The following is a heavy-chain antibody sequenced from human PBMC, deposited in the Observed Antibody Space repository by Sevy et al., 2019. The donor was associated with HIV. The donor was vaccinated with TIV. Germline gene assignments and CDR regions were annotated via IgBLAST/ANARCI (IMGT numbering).Heavy chain of an antibody. V-gene: IGHV3-23*01. Sequence: GGSLRLSCAASGFTFSSYAMSWVRQAPGKGLEWVSAISGSGGSTYYADSVKGRFTISRDNSKNTLYLQMNSLRAEDRSVYYCAKDYYDSSGYSPDYFDYWGQGTLVTVSS. CDR3: AKDYYDSSGYSPDYFDY. CDR1: GFTFSSYA. D-gene: IGHD3-22*01. CDR2: ISGSGGST. J-gene: IGHJ4*02.